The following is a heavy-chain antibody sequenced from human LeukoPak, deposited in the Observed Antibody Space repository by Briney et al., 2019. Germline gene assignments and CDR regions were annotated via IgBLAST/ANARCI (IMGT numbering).Heavy chain of an antibody. CDR3: ARGWGREAFDI. CDR1: GGSISSSSYY. V-gene: IGHV4-39*01. Sequence: SETLSLTCTVSGGSISSSSYYWGWIRQPPGKGLEWIGSIYYSGSTYYNPSLKSRVTISVDTSKNQFSLKLSSVTAADTAVYYCARGWGREAFDIWGQGTMITVSS. D-gene: IGHD3-16*01. J-gene: IGHJ3*02. CDR2: IYYSGST.